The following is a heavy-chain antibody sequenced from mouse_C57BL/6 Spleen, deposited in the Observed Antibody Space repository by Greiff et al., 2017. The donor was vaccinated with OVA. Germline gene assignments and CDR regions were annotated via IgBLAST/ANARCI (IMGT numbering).Heavy chain of an antibody. Sequence: DVKLVESGGGLVKPGGSLKLSCAASGFTFSDYAIHWFRQAPEKGLEWFAYISSDSRTIYYAATVKGRFTISRDNAKNTLFLQMTSLRSEDTAMYYCAGDYSFDYWGQGTTLTVSS. CDR1: GFTFSDYA. J-gene: IGHJ2*01. CDR3: AGDYSFDY. CDR2: ISSDSRTI. V-gene: IGHV5-17*01. D-gene: IGHD2-13*01.